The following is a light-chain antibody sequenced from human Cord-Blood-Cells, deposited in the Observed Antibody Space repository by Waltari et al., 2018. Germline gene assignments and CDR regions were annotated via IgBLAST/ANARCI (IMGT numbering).Light chain of an antibody. J-gene: IGLJ3*02. V-gene: IGLV1-47*01. CDR1: SSTHGSSS. CDR2: RNY. Sequence: QSVLTLPPPASGIPGHGVTISWSGRSSTHGSSSVYWFQPLPGTAPKLLIYRNYQRPSGVPDRFAGSKSGTSASLAISGLRSEDEADYYCAAWDDSLSGPVFGGGTKLTVL. CDR3: AAWDDSLSGPV.